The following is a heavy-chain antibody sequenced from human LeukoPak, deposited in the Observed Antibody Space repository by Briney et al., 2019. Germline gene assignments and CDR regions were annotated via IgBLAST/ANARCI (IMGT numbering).Heavy chain of an antibody. CDR2: INYSGST. Sequence: SETLSLTCSVPGASMSGYYWTWIRQSPGKGLEWIAFINYSGSTFYNPSLKSRVTMSIDTSKNQFSLNLDSVSPADTAVYYCAREKSQGAPGNFDYWGQGIPVTVS. CDR3: AREKSQGAPGNFDY. J-gene: IGHJ4*02. CDR1: GASMSGYY. V-gene: IGHV4-59*01.